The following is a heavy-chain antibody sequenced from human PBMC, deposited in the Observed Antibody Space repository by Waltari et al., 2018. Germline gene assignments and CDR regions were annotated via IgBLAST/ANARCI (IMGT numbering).Heavy chain of an antibody. CDR1: GGSFSGYY. CDR2: INHSGST. D-gene: IGHD3-16*02. CDR3: ANSRGTRLYRY. J-gene: IGHJ4*02. Sequence: QVQLQQWGAGLLKPSETLSLTCAVYGGSFSGYYWSWIRQPPGKGLEWIGEINHSGSTNYNPSLKSRVTISVDTSKNQFSLKLSSVTAADTAVYYCANSRGTRLYRYWGQGTLVTVSS. V-gene: IGHV4-34*01.